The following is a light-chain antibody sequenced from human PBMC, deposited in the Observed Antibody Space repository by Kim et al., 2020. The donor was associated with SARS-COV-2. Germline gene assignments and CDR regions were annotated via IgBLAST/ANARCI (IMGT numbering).Light chain of an antibody. Sequence: DIQMTQSPSSLSASVGDRVTITCRTSQSISSHLNWYHQKPGRAPKLLIYAASTLQGGVPSRFSGSGSETDFTLTISSLQPEDFASYCCQQSYITPFTFRPGTKVDI. V-gene: IGKV1-39*01. CDR3: QQSYITPFT. J-gene: IGKJ3*01. CDR1: QSISSH. CDR2: AAS.